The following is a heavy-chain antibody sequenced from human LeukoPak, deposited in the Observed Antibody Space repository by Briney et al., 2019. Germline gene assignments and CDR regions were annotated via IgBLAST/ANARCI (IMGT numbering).Heavy chain of an antibody. V-gene: IGHV1-8*01. D-gene: IGHD3-22*01. J-gene: IGHJ3*02. CDR1: GYTFTSYD. Sequence: ASVKVSCKASGYTFTSYDINWVRQATGQGVEWMGWMNPNSGNTGYAQKFQGRVTMTRNTSISTAYMELSSLRSEDTAVYYCARTYDSSGSDAFDIWGQGTMVTVSS. CDR2: MNPNSGNT. CDR3: ARTYDSSGSDAFDI.